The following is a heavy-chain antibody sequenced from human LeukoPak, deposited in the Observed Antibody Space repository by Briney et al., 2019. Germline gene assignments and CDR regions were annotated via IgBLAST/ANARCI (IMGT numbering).Heavy chain of an antibody. Sequence: PGGSLRLSCAASGFTFSSYWMSWVRQTPGKGLEWVSSISSSSSYIYYADSVKGRFTISRDNAKNSLYLQMNSLRAEDTAVYYCARGSEWASGVSDYWGQGTLVTVSS. V-gene: IGHV3-21*01. D-gene: IGHD3-3*01. CDR2: ISSSSSYI. CDR3: ARGSEWASGVSDY. J-gene: IGHJ4*02. CDR1: GFTFSSYW.